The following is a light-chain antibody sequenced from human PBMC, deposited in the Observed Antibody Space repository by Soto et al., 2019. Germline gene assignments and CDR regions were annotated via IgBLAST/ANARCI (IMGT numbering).Light chain of an antibody. CDR1: QSLSSW. V-gene: IGKV1-5*03. J-gene: IGKJ1*01. CDR2: KAS. CDR3: QQYHSYSKWT. Sequence: DIQMTQSPSTLSACVGDRVTITCRASQSLSSWLAWYQQKPGKAPKLLIYKASSLESGVPSRFSGSGSGTEFTLTISSLQPDDFATYYCQQYHSYSKWTFGQGPNVDIK.